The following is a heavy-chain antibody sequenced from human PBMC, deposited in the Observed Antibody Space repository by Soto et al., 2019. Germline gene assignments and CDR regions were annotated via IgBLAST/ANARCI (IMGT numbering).Heavy chain of an antibody. J-gene: IGHJ4*02. CDR2: IYYSGST. Sequence: SETLSLTCTVSGGSISSYYWSWIRQPPGKGLEWIGYIYYSGSTNYNPSLKSRVTISVDTSKNQFSLKLSSVTAADTAVHYCARDPGYYDSSGDGGYFDYWGQGTLVTVSS. CDR1: GGSISSYY. V-gene: IGHV4-59*01. D-gene: IGHD3-22*01. CDR3: ARDPGYYDSSGDGGYFDY.